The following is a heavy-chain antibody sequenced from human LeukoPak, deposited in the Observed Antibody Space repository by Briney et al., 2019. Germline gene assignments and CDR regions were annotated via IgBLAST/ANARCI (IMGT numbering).Heavy chain of an antibody. CDR2: INPNSGGT. Sequence: ASVKVSCKASGYTFTGYYMHWVRQAPGQGLEWMGWINPNSGGTNYAQKFQGRVTMTRDTSISTAYMELSRLRPDDTAVYYCARVYCSSTSCYKDYWGQGTLVTVSS. J-gene: IGHJ4*02. CDR1: GYTFTGYY. D-gene: IGHD2-2*02. CDR3: ARVYCSSTSCYKDY. V-gene: IGHV1-2*02.